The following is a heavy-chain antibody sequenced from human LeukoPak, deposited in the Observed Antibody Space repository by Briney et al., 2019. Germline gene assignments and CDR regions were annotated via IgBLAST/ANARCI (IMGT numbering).Heavy chain of an antibody. CDR2: IYYSGST. D-gene: IGHD1-26*01. V-gene: IGHV4-39*07. J-gene: IGHJ5*02. CDR1: GGSISSSSYY. Sequence: NPSETLSLTYTVSGGSISSSSYYWGWIRQPPGKGLEWIGSIYYSGSTYYNPSLKSRVTISVDTSKNQFSLKLSSVTAADTAVYYCARGAQVGANSLISWFDPWGQGALVTVSS. CDR3: ARGAQVGANSLISWFDP.